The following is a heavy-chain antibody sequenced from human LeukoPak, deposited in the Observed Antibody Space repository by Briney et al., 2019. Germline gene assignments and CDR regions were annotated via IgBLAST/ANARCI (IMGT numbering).Heavy chain of an antibody. CDR3: ARGWDYYDSSGYDY. D-gene: IGHD3-22*01. V-gene: IGHV3-20*04. CDR2: INWNGGST. CDR1: GFTFDDYG. Sequence: GGSLRLSCAASGFTFDDYGMSWVRQAPGKGLEWVSGINWNGGSTGYADSVKGRFTISRDNAKNSLYLQMNSLRAEDTAVYYCARGWDYYDSSGYDYWGQGTLVTVSS. J-gene: IGHJ4*02.